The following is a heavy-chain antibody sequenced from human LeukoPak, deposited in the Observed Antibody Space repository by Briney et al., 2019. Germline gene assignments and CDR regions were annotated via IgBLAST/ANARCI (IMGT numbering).Heavy chain of an antibody. CDR1: GGSFSGYY. Sequence: SETLSLTCAVYGGSFSGYYWSWIRQPPGEGLEWIGEINHSGSTNYNPSLKSRVTISVDTSKNQFSLELSSVTAADTAVYYCARARTGVVTYFDYWGQGTLVTVSS. J-gene: IGHJ4*02. V-gene: IGHV4-34*01. D-gene: IGHD3-3*01. CDR3: ARARTGVVTYFDY. CDR2: INHSGST.